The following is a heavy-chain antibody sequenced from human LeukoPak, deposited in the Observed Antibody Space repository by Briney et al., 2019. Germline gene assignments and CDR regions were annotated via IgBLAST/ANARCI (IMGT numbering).Heavy chain of an antibody. V-gene: IGHV4-38-2*02. CDR3: GRYKSTLGPFDF. Sequence: PSETLSLTCSVSGYNINKGYYWGWVRQPLGKGLEWIGAIYHSGTTYYTPSLKNRLTFSVDTSNNQFSVRLRSVTAADTAIYYCGRYKSTLGPFDFWGQGTLVTVSS. D-gene: IGHD2/OR15-2a*01. CDR2: IYHSGTT. CDR1: GYNINKGYY. J-gene: IGHJ4*02.